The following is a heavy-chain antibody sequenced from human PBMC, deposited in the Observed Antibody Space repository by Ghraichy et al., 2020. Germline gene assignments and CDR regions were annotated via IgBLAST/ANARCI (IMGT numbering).Heavy chain of an antibody. CDR3: ARGRAIKGGWFDP. J-gene: IGHJ5*02. D-gene: IGHD3-16*01. CDR1: GDSISTYY. CDR2: IYYSGST. Sequence: SETLSLTCTLSGDSISTYYWSWIRQPPGKGLEWIGYIYYSGSTNYNPSLKSRVTISVDTSKSQFSLELSSITAADTAVYYCARGRAIKGGWFDPWGQGTLVTVSS. V-gene: IGHV4-59*01.